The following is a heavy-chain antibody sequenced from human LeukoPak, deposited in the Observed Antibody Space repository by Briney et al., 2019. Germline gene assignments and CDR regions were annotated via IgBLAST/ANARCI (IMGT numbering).Heavy chain of an antibody. J-gene: IGHJ4*02. D-gene: IGHD4-17*01. CDR1: GGSFSGYY. CDR2: INHSGST. CDR3: AREPSVTSFDY. Sequence: SETLSLTCAVYGGSFSGYYWGWIRQPPGKGLEWIGEINHSGSTNYNPSLKSRVTISVDTSKNQFSLKLSSVTAADAAVYYCAREPSVTSFDYWGQGTLVTVSS. V-gene: IGHV4-34*01.